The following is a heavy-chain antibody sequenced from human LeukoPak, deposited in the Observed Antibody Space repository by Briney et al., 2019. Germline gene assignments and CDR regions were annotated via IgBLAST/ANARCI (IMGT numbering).Heavy chain of an antibody. CDR1: GYTFTSYG. Sequence: ASVKVSCKASGYTFTSYGISWVRQAPGQGLEWMGWISAYNGNTNYAQKLQGRVTMTTDTSTSTAYMELRSLRSDATAVYYCARLGAIVVVPAAIRDYYYYYGMDVWGQGTTVTVSS. CDR3: ARLGAIVVVPAAIRDYYYYYGMDV. V-gene: IGHV1-18*01. CDR2: ISAYNGNT. D-gene: IGHD2-2*01. J-gene: IGHJ6*02.